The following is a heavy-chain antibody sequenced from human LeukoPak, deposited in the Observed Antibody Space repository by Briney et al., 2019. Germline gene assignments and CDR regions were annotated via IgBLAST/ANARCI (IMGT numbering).Heavy chain of an antibody. J-gene: IGHJ4*02. CDR3: ARGRPHGNDY. V-gene: IGHV3-74*01. D-gene: IGHD4-23*01. Sequence: GGSLRLSCAASGFTFSSYWMNWVRRAPGKGLVWVSRIASDGSSTTYADSVKGRFSISRDNAKNTLYLQMNGLRVEDTAVYYCARGRPHGNDYWGQGTLVTVSS. CDR1: GFTFSSYW. CDR2: IASDGSST.